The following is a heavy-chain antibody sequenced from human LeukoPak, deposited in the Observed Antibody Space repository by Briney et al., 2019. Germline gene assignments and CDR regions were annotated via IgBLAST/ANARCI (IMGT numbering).Heavy chain of an antibody. J-gene: IGHJ4*02. CDR2: FDPEDGET. CDR1: GYTLTELS. D-gene: IGHD2-2*01. V-gene: IGHV1-24*01. Sequence: EASVNVSFKVSGYTLTELSMHWVRQAPGKGLEWMGGFDPEDGETIYAQKFQGRVTMTEDTSTDTAYMELSSLRSEDTAVYYCASSVVVPAAWSPYYFDYWGQGTLVTVSS. CDR3: ASSVVVPAAWSPYYFDY.